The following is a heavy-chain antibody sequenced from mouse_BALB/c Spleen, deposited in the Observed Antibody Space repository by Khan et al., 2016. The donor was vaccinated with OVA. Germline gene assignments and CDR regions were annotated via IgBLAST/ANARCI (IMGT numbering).Heavy chain of an antibody. V-gene: IGHV1-5*01. J-gene: IGHJ3*01. CDR1: GYTFTSYW. CDR3: TRFGYLFAY. D-gene: IGHD2-2*01. Sequence: EVQLQQSGTVLARPGTSVKMSCKASGYTFTSYWMHWVNQRPGQGLEWIGAIYPGNSDTSYNPKFKGKAKLTAVTSTRTAYMELSSLTNEDAAVYYCTRFGYLFAYWGQGTLVTVSA. CDR2: IYPGNSDT.